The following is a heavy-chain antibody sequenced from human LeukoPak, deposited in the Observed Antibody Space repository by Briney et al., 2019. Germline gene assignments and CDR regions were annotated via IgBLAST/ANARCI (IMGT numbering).Heavy chain of an antibody. CDR1: GYTFTSYY. D-gene: IGHD3-22*01. CDR2: INPSGGST. J-gene: IGHJ6*02. CDR3: ARDYYDSSGYIAGMDV. Sequence: ASVKVSCKASGYTFTSYYMHWVRQAPGQGLEWMGIINPSGGSTSYAQKFQGRVTMTRDTSTSTVYMELSSLRSEDTAVYYCARDYYDSSGYIAGMDVWGQGTTVTVSS. V-gene: IGHV1-46*01.